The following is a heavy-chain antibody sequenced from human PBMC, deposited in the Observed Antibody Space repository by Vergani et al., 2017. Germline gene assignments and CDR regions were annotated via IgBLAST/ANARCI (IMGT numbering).Heavy chain of an antibody. CDR1: GFTFSSYA. Sequence: EVQLLESGGGLVQPGGSLRLSCAASGFTFSSYAMIWVHQAPGKGLEWVSAISGSGGSTYYADSVKGRFTISRDNSKNTLNLQMNSLRAEDTAVYYCAKRRVPYCGGDCYPTGFDYWGQGALVTVSS. J-gene: IGHJ4*02. CDR3: AKRRVPYCGGDCYPTGFDY. D-gene: IGHD2-21*02. V-gene: IGHV3-23*01. CDR2: ISGSGGST.